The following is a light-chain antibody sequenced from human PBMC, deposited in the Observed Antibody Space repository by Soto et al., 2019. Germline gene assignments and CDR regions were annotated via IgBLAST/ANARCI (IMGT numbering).Light chain of an antibody. CDR3: QQFDSYPIA. J-gene: IGKJ5*01. Sequence: DIQLTESPSFLAASVGDRVTITCRASQGISSNLAWYQQNPGEAPKLLIYDASTLQSGVPSRFSGSGSGTKFTLTISSLQPEDFATYYCQQFDSYPIAFGQGTRLEIK. V-gene: IGKV1-9*01. CDR2: DAS. CDR1: QGISSN.